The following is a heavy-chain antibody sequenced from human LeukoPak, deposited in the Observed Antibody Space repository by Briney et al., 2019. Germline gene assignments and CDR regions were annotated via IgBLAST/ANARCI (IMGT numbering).Heavy chain of an antibody. CDR3: AKGPSGPDYFDY. Sequence: GGSLRLSCAASGFTFSSHWMYWVRQAPGKGLEWVANIKPDGSETFYVESVKGRFTISRDNSKNTLYLQMNSLRAEATAVYYCAKGPSGPDYFDYWGQGTLVTVSS. J-gene: IGHJ4*02. V-gene: IGHV3-7*05. CDR2: IKPDGSET. CDR1: GFTFSSHW. D-gene: IGHD6-6*01.